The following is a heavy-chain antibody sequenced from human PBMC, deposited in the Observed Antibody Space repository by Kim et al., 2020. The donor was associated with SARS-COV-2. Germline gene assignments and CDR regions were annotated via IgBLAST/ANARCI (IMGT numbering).Heavy chain of an antibody. CDR1: GYTFTSYG. Sequence: ASVKVSCKASGYTFTSYGISWVRQAPGQGLEWMGWISAYNGNTNYAQKLQGRVTMTTDTSTSTAYMELRSLRSDDTAVYYCARPAGCSSTSCYIGSGWYFDLWGRGTLVTVSS. J-gene: IGHJ2*01. CDR2: ISAYNGNT. V-gene: IGHV1-18*04. CDR3: ARPAGCSSTSCYIGSGWYFDL. D-gene: IGHD2-2*02.